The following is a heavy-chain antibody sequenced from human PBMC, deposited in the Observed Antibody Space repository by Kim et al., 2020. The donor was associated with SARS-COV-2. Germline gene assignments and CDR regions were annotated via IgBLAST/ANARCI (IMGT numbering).Heavy chain of an antibody. J-gene: IGHJ6*02. CDR1: GYTFTTYA. V-gene: IGHV7-4-1*02. Sequence: ASVKVSCKAYGYTFTTYAMNWVRQAPGQGLEWMGWINTNTGNPAYAQGFTGRFVFSLDTSASTAYLQISSLKADDTAVYYCARESGPDPYGLLGLGLGMDVWGQGTTVTVSS. CDR2: INTNTGNP. CDR3: ARESGPDPYGLLGLGLGMDV. D-gene: IGHD3-10*01.